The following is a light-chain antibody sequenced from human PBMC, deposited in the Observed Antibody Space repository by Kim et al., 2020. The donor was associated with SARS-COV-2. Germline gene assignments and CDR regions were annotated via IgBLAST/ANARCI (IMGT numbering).Light chain of an antibody. Sequence: DIQMTQSPSTLSASVGDRVTITCRASQRINSWLAWYQQKPGKSPTLLIFKASTLESGVPSRFSGSGSGTDFSLTIDSLQPDDFATYYCQQYSTYPLTFGGGTKVDIK. CDR3: QQYSTYPLT. V-gene: IGKV1-5*03. CDR1: QRINSW. J-gene: IGKJ4*01. CDR2: KAS.